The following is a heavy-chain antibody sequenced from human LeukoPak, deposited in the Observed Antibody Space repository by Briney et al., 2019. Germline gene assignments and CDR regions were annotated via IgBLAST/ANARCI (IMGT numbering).Heavy chain of an antibody. D-gene: IGHD2-21*01. V-gene: IGHV1-8*03. CDR3: ARAPRVVIAILGLDY. CDR2: MNPNSGNT. CDR1: RYIFTSYD. J-gene: IGHJ4*02. Sequence: ASVKVSCKASRYIFTSYDINWVRQATGQGLEWMGWMNPNSGNTGYAQKFQGRVTITRNTSISTAYMELSSLRSEDTAVYYCARAPRVVIAILGLDYWGQGTLVTVSS.